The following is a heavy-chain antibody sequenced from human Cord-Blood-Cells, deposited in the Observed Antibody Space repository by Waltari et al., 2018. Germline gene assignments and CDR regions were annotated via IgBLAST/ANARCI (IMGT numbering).Heavy chain of an antibody. CDR1: GYSFTSYW. V-gene: IGHV5-51*01. D-gene: IGHD2-8*01. CDR3: ARQSAYCTNGVCYGDY. Sequence: EVQLVQSGAEVKKPGESLKISCKGSGYSFTSYWIGWVRQMPGKGLEWMGIICPGDSDTRYSPSFQGQVTISADKSISTAYLQWSSLKASDTAMYYCARQSAYCTNGVCYGDYWGQGTLVTVSS. CDR2: ICPGDSDT. J-gene: IGHJ4*02.